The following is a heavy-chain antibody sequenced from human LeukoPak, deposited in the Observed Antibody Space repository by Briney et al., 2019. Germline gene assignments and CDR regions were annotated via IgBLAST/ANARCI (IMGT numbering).Heavy chain of an antibody. Sequence: ASVKVSCKASGYTFTDYYIHWVRQAPGQGLEWMGWIDPNNGGTNYAEKFQGRVTMTRATSISTAYMDLSRLTSDDTAVYYCARVQSLRVVRCFDPWGQGTLVTVSS. D-gene: IGHD4-17*01. CDR2: IDPNNGGT. V-gene: IGHV1-2*02. CDR3: ARVQSLRVVRCFDP. J-gene: IGHJ5*02. CDR1: GYTFTDYY.